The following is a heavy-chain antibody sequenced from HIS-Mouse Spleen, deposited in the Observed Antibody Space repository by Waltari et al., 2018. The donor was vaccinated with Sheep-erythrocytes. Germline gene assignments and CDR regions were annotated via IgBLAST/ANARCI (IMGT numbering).Heavy chain of an antibody. CDR1: GFTVSSNY. J-gene: IGHJ6*02. D-gene: IGHD1-26*01. Sequence: EVQLVESGGGLIQPGGSLRLSCAASGFTVSSNYMSWVRQAPGKGRGWVSVIYGGGSTYYADSVKGRFTISRDKSKNTLYLQMNSLRAEDTAVYYCASDPSGSYYYYGMDVWGQGTTVTVSS. CDR3: ASDPSGSYYYYGMDV. CDR2: IYGGGST. V-gene: IGHV3-53*01.